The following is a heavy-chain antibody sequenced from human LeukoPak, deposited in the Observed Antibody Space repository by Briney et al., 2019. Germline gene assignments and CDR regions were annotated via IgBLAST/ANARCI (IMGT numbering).Heavy chain of an antibody. J-gene: IGHJ4*02. Sequence: GGSLRLSCAAFGFTFSSYKMEWVRQAPGKGLEWVGRIKSKIDGGTTDYAAPVKVIFTISRDDSKNTLYLQMDSLKTEDTAVYYCTTESPHFDYWGQGTLVTVSS. CDR1: GFTFSSYK. CDR2: IKSKIDGGTT. V-gene: IGHV3-15*01. CDR3: TTESPHFDY.